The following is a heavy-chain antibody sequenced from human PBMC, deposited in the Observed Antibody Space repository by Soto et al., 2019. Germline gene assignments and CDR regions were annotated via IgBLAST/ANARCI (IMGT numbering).Heavy chain of an antibody. CDR3: ARMGDFWSGPGELDP. J-gene: IGHJ5*02. CDR2: VYYNGFT. Sequence: QLQLRESGPGLVKPSETLSLTCTVSGGSISSSSYYWAWNRQSPGKGLEWIGSVYYNGFTYYNPSRMIRVTISVDTSKNQFSLKLTSVPAADTAVYYCARMGDFWSGPGELDPWGQGTLVTVSS. V-gene: IGHV4-39*01. CDR1: GGSISSSSYY. D-gene: IGHD3-3*01.